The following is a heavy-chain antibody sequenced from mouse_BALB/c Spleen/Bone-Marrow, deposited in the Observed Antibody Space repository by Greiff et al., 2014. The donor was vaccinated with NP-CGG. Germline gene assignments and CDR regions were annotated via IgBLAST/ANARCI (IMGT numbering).Heavy chain of an antibody. V-gene: IGHV14-3*02. CDR3: AIYYYGSSGFAY. CDR2: IDPANGNT. Sequence: VQLKQSGAELVKPGASVKLSCTASGFNIKDTYIHWVKQRPEQGLEWIGGIDPANGNTKYDPKFQGKATITADTSSNTAYLQLSSLTSEDTAVYYCAIYYYGSSGFAYWGQGTLVTVSA. D-gene: IGHD1-1*01. CDR1: GFNIKDTY. J-gene: IGHJ3*01.